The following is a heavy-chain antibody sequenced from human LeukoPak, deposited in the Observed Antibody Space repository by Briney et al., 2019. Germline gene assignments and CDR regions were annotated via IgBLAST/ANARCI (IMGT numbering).Heavy chain of an antibody. CDR3: VRDLRFIGGSNWFDP. Sequence: GGSLRLSCATSGSIFSDYTMNWVRQAPGKGLEWVSSVSYTGTYTFYADSVKGRFTISRDNAKNSLYLQMDSLRVDDSALYYCVRDLRFIGGSNWFDPWGQGTQVIVSS. D-gene: IGHD3-3*01. V-gene: IGHV3-21*01. J-gene: IGHJ5*02. CDR1: GSIFSDYT. CDR2: VSYTGTYT.